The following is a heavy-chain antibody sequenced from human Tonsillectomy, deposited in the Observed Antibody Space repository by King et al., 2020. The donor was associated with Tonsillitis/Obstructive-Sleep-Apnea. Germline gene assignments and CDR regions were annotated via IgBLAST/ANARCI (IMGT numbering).Heavy chain of an antibody. D-gene: IGHD4-17*01. V-gene: IGHV5-51*01. CDR1: GYCFTSYW. J-gene: IGHJ4*02. Sequence: QLVQSGAEVKKPGESLKISWKGSGYCFTSYWIGWVRQRPGKGLEWMGIIYPGDSDTRYSPSFQGQVTISADKSITTAYLQWSSLKASDTAMFYCARGASYGFYYFDYWGQGTLVTVSS. CDR3: ARGASYGFYYFDY. CDR2: IYPGDSDT.